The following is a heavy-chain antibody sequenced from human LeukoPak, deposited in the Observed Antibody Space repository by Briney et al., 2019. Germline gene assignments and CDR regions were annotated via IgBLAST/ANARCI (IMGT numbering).Heavy chain of an antibody. CDR1: SGSISSYY. D-gene: IGHD3-22*01. Sequence: SETLSLTCTVSSGSISSYYWSWLRQPAGKGLKGNGRIYASGNTDYNPSLTSRVTMSIDTSKSQFSLRLTSVTAADTAVYYCARDYYDSSGYSLFALWGQGTLVTVSS. CDR2: IYASGNT. V-gene: IGHV4-4*07. CDR3: ARDYYDSSGYSLFAL. J-gene: IGHJ5*02.